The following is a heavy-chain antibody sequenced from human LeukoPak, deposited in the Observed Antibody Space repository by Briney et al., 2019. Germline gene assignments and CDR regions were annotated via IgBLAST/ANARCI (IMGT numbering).Heavy chain of an antibody. J-gene: IGHJ4*02. CDR2: INHSGST. D-gene: IGHD3-9*01. CDR3: ARGLRYFDWLSGLFD. V-gene: IGHV4-34*01. CDR1: GGSFSGYY. Sequence: SETLSLTCAVYGGSFSGYYWSWIRQPPGKGLEWIGEINHSGSTNYNPSLKSQVTISVDTSKNQFSLKLSSVTAADTAVYYCARGLRYFDWLSGLFDWGQGTLVTVSS.